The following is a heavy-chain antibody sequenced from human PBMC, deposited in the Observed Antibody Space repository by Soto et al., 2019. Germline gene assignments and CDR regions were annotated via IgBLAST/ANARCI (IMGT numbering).Heavy chain of an antibody. CDR3: AKGSQYDILTAYPAFDS. D-gene: IGHD3-9*01. CDR1: GFTFSNYA. V-gene: IGHV3-23*01. CDR2: ISGGGGGT. Sequence: EVQLLESGGGLVQPGGSLRLSCSVSGFTFSNYAMTWVRQAPGKGLEWVSSISGGGGGTHYADSMKGRFTISRDNANNPLHLKITRLRADATAVYYCAKGSQYDILTAYPAFDSWGQGTLVTVSS. J-gene: IGHJ4*02.